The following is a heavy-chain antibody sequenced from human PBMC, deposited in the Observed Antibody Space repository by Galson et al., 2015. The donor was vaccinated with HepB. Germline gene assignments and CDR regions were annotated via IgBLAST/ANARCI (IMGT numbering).Heavy chain of an antibody. D-gene: IGHD6-13*01. CDR1: GFSLTSSGVG. J-gene: IGHJ4*02. V-gene: IGHV2-5*02. Sequence: PALVNPTQTLTLTCTFSGFSLTSSGVGVGWFRQPPGKALEWLALIYWDGDKRYSPSLKSSRLTVTMDASKDQVVLTKTHMDPVDTATFYCARGVGGYGSSWRNFDSWGQGTLVTVSS. CDR3: ARGVGGYGSSWRNFDS. CDR2: IYWDGDK.